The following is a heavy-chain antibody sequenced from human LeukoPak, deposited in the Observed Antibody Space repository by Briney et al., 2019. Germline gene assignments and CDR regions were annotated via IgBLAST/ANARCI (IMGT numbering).Heavy chain of an antibody. J-gene: IGHJ6*02. Sequence: GGSLRLSCAASGFTFSSYAMSWVRQAPGKGLEWVSSISSSSSYIYCADSVKGRFTISRDNAKNSLYLQMNSLRAEDTAVYYCARDDCSSTSCYPPRGMDVWGQGTTVTVSS. CDR3: ARDDCSSTSCYPPRGMDV. D-gene: IGHD2-2*01. CDR2: ISSSSSYI. CDR1: GFTFSSYA. V-gene: IGHV3-21*01.